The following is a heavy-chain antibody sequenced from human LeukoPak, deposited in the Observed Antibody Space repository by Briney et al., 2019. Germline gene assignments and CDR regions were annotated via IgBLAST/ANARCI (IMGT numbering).Heavy chain of an antibody. D-gene: IGHD3-22*01. Sequence: WGSLRLSCAVSGFTFNYYDMHWVRPAPGKRLEWVSAIRTTGDTHYPDSVKGRFAMSREDAKNSVHLQMNTLRAGDTAVYYCARGVSYYYDNSGHPGWYFDLWGRGTLVTVSS. CDR3: ARGVSYYYDNSGHPGWYFDL. V-gene: IGHV3-13*01. CDR2: IRTTGDT. CDR1: GFTFNYYD. J-gene: IGHJ2*01.